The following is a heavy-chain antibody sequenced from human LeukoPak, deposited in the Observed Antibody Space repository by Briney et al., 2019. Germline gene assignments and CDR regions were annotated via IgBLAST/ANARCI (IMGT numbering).Heavy chain of an antibody. Sequence: AETLSLTCSVSGGSISISNGWGWIRRPPGTGLEWAGVIYRRGSTNYNPSLKSRDIISVDKYKTHFSLKLSSVTAADTAVYYCARGGHSGSGSYYYYYDYMDVWGKGTTVTVSS. J-gene: IGHJ6*03. CDR1: GGSISISNG. CDR3: ARGGHSGSGSYYYYYDYMDV. D-gene: IGHD3-10*01. CDR2: IYRRGST. V-gene: IGHV4-4*02.